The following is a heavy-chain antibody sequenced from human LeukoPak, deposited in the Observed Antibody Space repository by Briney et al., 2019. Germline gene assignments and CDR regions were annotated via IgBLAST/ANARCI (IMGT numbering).Heavy chain of an antibody. CDR3: AKGSIAAADTGWFDP. J-gene: IGHJ5*02. V-gene: IGHV1-69*01. CDR1: GDTFSTYA. CDR2: IIPILATA. Sequence: SVKVSCKASGDTFSTYAFSWVRQAPGQGLEWMGGIIPILATANYAQKFQGRVTITADESTSTAYMELNSLRAEDTAVYYCAKGSIAAADTGWFDPWGQGTLVTVSS. D-gene: IGHD6-13*01.